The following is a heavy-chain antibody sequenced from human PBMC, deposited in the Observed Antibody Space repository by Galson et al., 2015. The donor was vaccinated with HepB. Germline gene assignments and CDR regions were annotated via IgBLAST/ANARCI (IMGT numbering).Heavy chain of an antibody. J-gene: IGHJ6*03. V-gene: IGHV3-53*01. D-gene: IGHD4-17*01. CDR1: GFTVSSNY. Sequence: SLRLSCAASGFTVSSNYMNWVRQAPGKGLEWVSLIYSGGGTYYADSVKGRFTISRDNSKNTVYLQMNSLRAEDTAIYYCARESGAVTTPRDYYYYMDVWGKGTTVTVSS. CDR3: ARESGAVTTPRDYYYYMDV. CDR2: IYSGGGT.